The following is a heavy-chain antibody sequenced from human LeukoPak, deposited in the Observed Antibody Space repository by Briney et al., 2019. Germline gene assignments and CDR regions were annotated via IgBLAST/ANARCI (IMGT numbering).Heavy chain of an antibody. D-gene: IGHD6-19*01. CDR3: TPSYSSGWYSGSLY. J-gene: IGHJ4*02. Sequence: GGSLRLSCAASGFTVSSNYMSWVRQAPGKGLEWVGFIRSKAYGGTTEYAASVKGRFTISRDDSKSIAYLQMNSLKTEDTAVYYCTPSYSSGWYSGSLYWGQGTLVTVSS. CDR1: GFTVSSNY. V-gene: IGHV3-49*04. CDR2: IRSKAYGGTT.